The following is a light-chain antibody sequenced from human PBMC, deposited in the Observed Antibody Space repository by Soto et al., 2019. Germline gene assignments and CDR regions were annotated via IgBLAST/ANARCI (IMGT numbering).Light chain of an antibody. V-gene: IGKV4-1*01. CDR2: WAS. CDR3: QQYESTPPT. CDR1: QSVLYSSNNKNY. J-gene: IGKJ2*01. Sequence: DIVMTQSPDSLAVSLGERATINCKSSQSVLYSSNNKNYLAWYQHRPGQPPKLLIYWASTRESGVPDRFSGSGSGTDLTLTITSLQAEDVAVYYCQQYESTPPTFGQGTKLEIK.